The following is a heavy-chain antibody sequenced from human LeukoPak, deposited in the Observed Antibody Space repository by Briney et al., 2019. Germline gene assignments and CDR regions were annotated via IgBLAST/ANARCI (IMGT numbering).Heavy chain of an antibody. J-gene: IGHJ1*01. V-gene: IGHV3-53*01. CDR1: GFTVSSNY. CDR3: ARDPSSGWYPKYFQH. Sequence: PGGSLRLSCAASGFTVSSNYMSWVRQAPGKGLDCVSVIYSDDSSYYADSVKGRFTISRDKSKNTLYLQMNSLRAEDTAVYYCARDPSSGWYPKYFQHWGQGTLVTVSS. D-gene: IGHD6-19*01. CDR2: IYSDDSS.